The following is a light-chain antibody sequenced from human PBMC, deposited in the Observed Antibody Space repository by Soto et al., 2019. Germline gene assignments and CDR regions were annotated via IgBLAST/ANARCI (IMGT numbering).Light chain of an antibody. V-gene: IGLV2-14*01. CDR3: CSYTSSSTLV. CDR1: NSDVGAYNY. J-gene: IGLJ2*01. CDR2: EVT. Sequence: QSALTQPASVSGSPGQSITISCTGTNSDVGAYNYVSWYQHHPGKAPKLLIYEVTNRPSGISNRFSGSKSGNTASLTISGLQPEDEANYYCCSYTSSSTLVFGAGTKLTVL.